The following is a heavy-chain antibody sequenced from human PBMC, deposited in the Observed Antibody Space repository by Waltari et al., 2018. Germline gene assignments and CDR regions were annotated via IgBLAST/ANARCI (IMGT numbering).Heavy chain of an antibody. CDR1: GFTFTSNS. CDR2: ISFSSGHI. V-gene: IGHV3-48*02. Sequence: EVQLVESGGGLVQPGGSLRLSCAAPGFTFTSNSMHWVRQAPGKGLEWVSYISFSSGHIYYEDSVKGRFTISRDNAKNSLYLQIDSLRHEDAAVYYCARVLRSRTNYYFYYMDVWGKGTTVTVSS. D-gene: IGHD2-15*01. CDR3: ARVLRSRTNYYFYYMDV. J-gene: IGHJ6*03.